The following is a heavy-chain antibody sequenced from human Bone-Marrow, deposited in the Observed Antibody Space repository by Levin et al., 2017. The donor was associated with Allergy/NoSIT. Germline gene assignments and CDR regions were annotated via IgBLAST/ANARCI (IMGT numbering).Heavy chain of an antibody. CDR2: ISWNSVAI. CDR3: AEGPQCLPDY. D-gene: IGHD3-16*01. J-gene: IGHJ4*02. CDR1: GFAFRDSA. Sequence: SCAASGFAFRDSAMHWVRQAPGKGLEWVSGISWNSVAIGYADSVQGRFTISRDNARNSLYLQMNNLRTEDTALYYCAEGPQCLPDYWGQGTLVTVSS. V-gene: IGHV3-9*01.